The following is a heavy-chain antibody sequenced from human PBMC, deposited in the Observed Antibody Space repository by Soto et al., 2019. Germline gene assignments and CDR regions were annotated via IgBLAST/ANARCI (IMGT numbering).Heavy chain of an antibody. CDR1: GFTFSSYE. CDR3: AREIYGDYDVWFDP. J-gene: IGHJ5*02. D-gene: IGHD4-17*01. V-gene: IGHV3-48*03. CDR2: ISSSGSTI. Sequence: PGGSLRLSCAASGFTFSSYEMNWVRQAPGKGLEWVSYISSSGSTIYYADSVKGRFTISRDNAKNSLYLQMNSLRAEDTAVYYCAREIYGDYDVWFDPWGQGTLVTVSS.